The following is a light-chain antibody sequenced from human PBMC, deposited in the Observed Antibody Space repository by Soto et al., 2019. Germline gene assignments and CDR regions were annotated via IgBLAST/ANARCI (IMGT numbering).Light chain of an antibody. Sequence: DIQMTQSPSTLSASVGDRVTITCRASQSISSWLAWYQQKPGKAPKLLIYDGSSLESGVPSRFSGSGSGTEFTLTISSLQPDDFATYYCQQYNSYSSFGQGTRLEIK. V-gene: IGKV1-5*01. CDR1: QSISSW. CDR2: DGS. J-gene: IGKJ5*01. CDR3: QQYNSYSS.